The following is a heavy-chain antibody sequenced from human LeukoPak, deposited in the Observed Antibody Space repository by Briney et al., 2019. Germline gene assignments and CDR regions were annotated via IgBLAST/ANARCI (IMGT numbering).Heavy chain of an antibody. CDR2: IIPIFGTA. D-gene: IGHD6-19*01. J-gene: IGHJ4*02. V-gene: IGHV1-69*05. CDR1: GYTFTSYY. CDR3: VVGAVAGTTYFDY. Sequence: SVKVSCKASGYTFTSYYMHWVRQAPGQGLEWMGRIIPIFGTANYAQKFQGRVTITTDESTSTAYMELSSLRSEDTAVYYCVVGAVAGTTYFDYWGQGTLVTVSS.